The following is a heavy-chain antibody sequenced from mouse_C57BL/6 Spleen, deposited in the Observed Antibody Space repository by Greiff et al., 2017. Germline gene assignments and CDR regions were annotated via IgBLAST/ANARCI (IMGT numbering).Heavy chain of an antibody. V-gene: IGHV1-64*01. Sequence: QVQLQQPGAELVKPGASVKLSCKASGYTFTSYWMHWVKQRPGQGLEWIGMIHPNSGSTNYNEKFKSKATLAVDKSSSTAYMQLRSLTSEDSAVYYCARGRGEGYAMDYWGQGTSVTVSS. CDR1: GYTFTSYW. J-gene: IGHJ4*01. CDR2: IHPNSGST. CDR3: ARGRGEGYAMDY.